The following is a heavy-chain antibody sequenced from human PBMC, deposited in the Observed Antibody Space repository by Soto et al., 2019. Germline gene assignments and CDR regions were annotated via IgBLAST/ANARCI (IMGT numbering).Heavy chain of an antibody. Sequence: GASVKVSCKASGYTFTSYAMHWVRQAPGQRLEWMGWINAGNGNTKYSQKFQGRVTITRDTSASTAYMELSSLRSEDTAVYYCARVQVYCSGGSCYWFDPWGQRTLVTVSS. CDR2: INAGNGNT. CDR1: GYTFTSYA. D-gene: IGHD2-15*01. V-gene: IGHV1-3*01. CDR3: ARVQVYCSGGSCYWFDP. J-gene: IGHJ5*02.